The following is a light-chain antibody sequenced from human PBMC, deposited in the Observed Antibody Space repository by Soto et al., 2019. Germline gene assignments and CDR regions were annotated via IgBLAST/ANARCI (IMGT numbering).Light chain of an antibody. Sequence: DILMTQSPATLSLSPGGRATLSCRASQSVSSNLAWYQQKPGQAPRLLIYGASTRATGIPARFSGSGSGTDFTLTISSLEPEDFAVYYCQQRSNWPRSITFGQGTRLEIK. CDR2: GAS. J-gene: IGKJ5*01. CDR3: QQRSNWPRSIT. V-gene: IGKV3-11*01. CDR1: QSVSSN.